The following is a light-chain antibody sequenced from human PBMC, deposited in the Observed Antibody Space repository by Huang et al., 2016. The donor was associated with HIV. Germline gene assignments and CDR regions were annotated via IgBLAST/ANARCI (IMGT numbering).Light chain of an antibody. CDR2: DAS. Sequence: EIVLTQSPATLSLSPGERATLSCRASQSVGSYLAWYQQRPGQAPRLLIYDASNRATGIPARFSGSGSVTDFTLTISRLEPEDFAVYYCQQRSNWPTLTIGGGTKVEIK. CDR1: QSVGSY. V-gene: IGKV3-11*01. J-gene: IGKJ4*01. CDR3: QQRSNWPTLT.